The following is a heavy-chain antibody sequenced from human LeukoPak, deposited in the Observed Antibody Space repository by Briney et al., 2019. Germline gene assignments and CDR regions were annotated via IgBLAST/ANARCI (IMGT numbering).Heavy chain of an antibody. CDR1: GFTFSNAW. CDR3: AKLDGNSGSYE. Sequence: GGSLRLSCAASGFTFSNAWMSWVRQTPGKGLKWVGRIKSKADGGTTDYAAPVKGRFTISRDDSENTLYLQMNSLRAEDTAVYYCAKLDGNSGSYEWGQGTLVTVSS. CDR2: IKSKADGGTT. D-gene: IGHD1-26*01. V-gene: IGHV3-15*01. J-gene: IGHJ4*02.